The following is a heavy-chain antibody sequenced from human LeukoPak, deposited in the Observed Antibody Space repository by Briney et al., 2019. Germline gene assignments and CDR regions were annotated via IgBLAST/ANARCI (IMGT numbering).Heavy chain of an antibody. Sequence: GGSLRLLCAASGLTLSNCPMSCVRQAPGKGLEWVSSIGATAGDTYYGDSVKGRFTISRDNSKNTLFLQMNSLRADDTAIYFGAHLSDADLATHWGQGTLVTVSS. CDR2: IGATAGDT. CDR3: AHLSDADLATH. CDR1: GLTLSNCP. D-gene: IGHD5-12*01. V-gene: IGHV3-23*01. J-gene: IGHJ4*02.